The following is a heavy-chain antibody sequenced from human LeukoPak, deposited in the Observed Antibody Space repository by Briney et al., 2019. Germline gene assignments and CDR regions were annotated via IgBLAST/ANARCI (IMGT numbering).Heavy chain of an antibody. D-gene: IGHD2-2*03. Sequence: GGSLRLSCAASGFTFSSYSMNWVRQAPGKGLEWVSSISSSSSYIYYADSVKGRLTISRDNAKNSLYLQMNSLRAEDTGVYYCARGMDPGDYWGQGTLVTVSS. CDR3: ARGMDPGDY. CDR2: ISSSSSYI. V-gene: IGHV3-21*01. CDR1: GFTFSSYS. J-gene: IGHJ4*02.